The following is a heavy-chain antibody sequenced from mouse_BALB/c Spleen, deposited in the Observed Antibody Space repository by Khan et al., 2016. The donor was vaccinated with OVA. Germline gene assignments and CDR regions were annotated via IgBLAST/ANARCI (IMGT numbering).Heavy chain of an antibody. V-gene: IGHV1-7*01. J-gene: IGHJ2*01. CDR3: TRDRMDY. CDR2: INPTSGYT. CDR1: GYTFTTYW. Sequence: VQLPQSGAELAKPGASVKISCKASGYTFTTYWMHWVKQRPGQGLEWIGYINPTSGYTDYTEKFKDRSTLSADRSHSTAYMQLSSRTSEDAADYCCTRDRMDYWGQGTTLTVSS.